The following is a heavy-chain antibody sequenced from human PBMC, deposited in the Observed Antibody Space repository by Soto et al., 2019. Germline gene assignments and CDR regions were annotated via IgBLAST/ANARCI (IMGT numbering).Heavy chain of an antibody. CDR1: GGSISSYY. CDR2: IYYSGST. Sequence: ETLSLTCTVSGGSISSYYWSWIRQPPGKGLEWIGYIYYSGSTNYNPSLKSRVTISVDTSKNQFSLKLSSVTAADTAVYYCARGTGGSHRYYYYYGMDVWGQGTTVTVSS. V-gene: IGHV4-59*01. J-gene: IGHJ6*02. CDR3: ARGTGGSHRYYYYYGMDV. D-gene: IGHD3-16*01.